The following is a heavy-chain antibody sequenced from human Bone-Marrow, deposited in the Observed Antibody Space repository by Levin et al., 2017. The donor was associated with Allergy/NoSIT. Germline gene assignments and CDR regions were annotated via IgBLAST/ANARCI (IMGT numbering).Heavy chain of an antibody. CDR1: GFTFSSFS. V-gene: IGHV3-11*03. CDR3: ARSLAGYSEVFFDH. D-gene: IGHD2-15*01. CDR2: ITSGSSYT. Sequence: SCEGSGFTFSSFSMSWIRQAPGKGLDWIAYITSGSSYTNYADSVKGRFTVSRDNAKNSVFLQMNSLRAEDTAIYYCARSLAGYSEVFFDHWGQGSLVTVSS. J-gene: IGHJ4*02.